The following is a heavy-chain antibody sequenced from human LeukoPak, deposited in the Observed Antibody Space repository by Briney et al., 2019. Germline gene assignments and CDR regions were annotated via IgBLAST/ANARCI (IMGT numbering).Heavy chain of an antibody. Sequence: SETLSLTCTVSGGSIRSYLWSWLRQPPGKGLEWIGYIYYSGSTNFNPSLNSRDTISVDTSKNQFSLKLTSLTAADTALYYCARSRGYFDYWGQGTLVTVSS. J-gene: IGHJ4*02. CDR1: GGSIRSYL. CDR3: ARSRGYFDY. D-gene: IGHD6-13*01. V-gene: IGHV4-59*01. CDR2: IYYSGST.